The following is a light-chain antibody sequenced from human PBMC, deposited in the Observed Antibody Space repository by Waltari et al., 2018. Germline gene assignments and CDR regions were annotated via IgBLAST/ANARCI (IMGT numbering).Light chain of an antibody. Sequence: QSALTQPASSSGSPGQSTTISCTGTSSDDGGYNSASWYQQHPGKAPKLMIYAVTNRPSGVSNRFSGSKSGNTASLTISGLQAEDEADYYCSSYTSSNTLGFGTGTKVTVL. J-gene: IGLJ1*01. V-gene: IGLV2-14*03. CDR3: SSYTSSNTLG. CDR2: AVT. CDR1: SSDDGGYNS.